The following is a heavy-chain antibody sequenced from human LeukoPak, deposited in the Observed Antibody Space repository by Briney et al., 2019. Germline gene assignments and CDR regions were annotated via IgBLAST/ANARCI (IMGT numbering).Heavy chain of an antibody. V-gene: IGHV4-34*01. Sequence: SETLSLTCVVYGESFSGYYWSWIRQPPGKGLEWIGEINHSGSTNYNPSLKSRVTISVDTSKNQFSLKLSSVTAADTAVYYCARRWADYVWGSYRYSDFDYWGQGTLVTVSS. J-gene: IGHJ4*02. CDR1: GESFSGYY. D-gene: IGHD3-16*02. CDR2: INHSGST. CDR3: ARRWADYVWGSYRYSDFDY.